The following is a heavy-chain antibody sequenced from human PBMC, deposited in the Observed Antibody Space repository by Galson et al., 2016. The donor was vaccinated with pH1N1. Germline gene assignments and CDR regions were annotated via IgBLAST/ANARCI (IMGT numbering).Heavy chain of an antibody. CDR2: ISGSGGST. V-gene: IGHV3-23*01. J-gene: IGHJ3*01. CDR3: AKLDLTNYGHDAFHG. D-gene: IGHD4/OR15-4a*01. CDR1: GFTFSNYG. Sequence: SLRLSCAASGFTFSNYGMTWVRQAPGKGLEWVSGISGSGGSTHYADSVKGRFTISRDNSDNTLFLQMNSLSAGDTAVYYCAKLDLTNYGHDAFHGWGLGTLVTVSS.